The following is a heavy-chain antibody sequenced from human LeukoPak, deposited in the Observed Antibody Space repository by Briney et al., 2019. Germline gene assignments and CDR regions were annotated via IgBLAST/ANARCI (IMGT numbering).Heavy chain of an antibody. V-gene: IGHV3-7*03. CDR2: IKQDGSEK. CDR1: GFTFSSYW. Sequence: GGSLRLSCAASGFTFSSYWMSWVRQAPGKGLEWVANIKQDGSEKDYVDSVKGRLTISRDNSKNTLYLQMNSLRADDTAVYYCAKGPYPDAYCAGDCCYSSWGQGSLATVSS. CDR3: AKGPYPDAYCAGDCCYSS. J-gene: IGHJ5*02. D-gene: IGHD2-21*02.